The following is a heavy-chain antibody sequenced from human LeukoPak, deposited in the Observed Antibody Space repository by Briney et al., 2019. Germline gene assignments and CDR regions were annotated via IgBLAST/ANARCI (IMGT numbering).Heavy chain of an antibody. V-gene: IGHV1-69*05. D-gene: IGHD6-13*01. CDR2: IIPIFGTA. Sequence: GASVKVSCKASGGTFSSYAISWVRQAPGQGLEWMGRIIPIFGTANYAQKFQGRVTITTDESTSTAYMELSSLRSEDTAVYYCALSGINNIAAAGQGDYWGQGTLVTVSS. CDR1: GGTFSSYA. J-gene: IGHJ4*02. CDR3: ALSGINNIAAAGQGDY.